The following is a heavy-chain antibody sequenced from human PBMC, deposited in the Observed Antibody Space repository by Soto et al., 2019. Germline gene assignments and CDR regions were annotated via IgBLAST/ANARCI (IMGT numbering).Heavy chain of an antibody. D-gene: IGHD5-18*01. CDR2: VSSHGGST. J-gene: IGHJ4*02. V-gene: IGHV3-64D*06. Sequence: GVSLRLSCSASGFTFSSYAMHWVRQAPGKGLEYVSTVSSHGGSTYYADSVKGRFTISRDNSKNTLYLQMSSLRPEDTAVYYCVKTLQYNYGLSHWGQGTLVTVSS. CDR3: VKTLQYNYGLSH. CDR1: GFTFSSYA.